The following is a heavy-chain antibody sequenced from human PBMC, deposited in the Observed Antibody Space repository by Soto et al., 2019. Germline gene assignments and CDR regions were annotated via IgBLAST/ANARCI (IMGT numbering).Heavy chain of an antibody. J-gene: IGHJ5*02. CDR2: INPNSGNT. CDR3: ARGIKSRDYARWVDP. CDR1: GYIFTNYD. D-gene: IGHD4-17*01. V-gene: IGHV1-8*01. Sequence: QVQLVQSGAEVKKPGASVKVSCKASGYIFTNYDINWVRQATGQGLEYLGWINPNSGNTGYVQKFKGRVTMTRNTTINKAYKDPKCRRSEDRAVYDCARGIKSRDYARWVDPWGQGDRVTVSS.